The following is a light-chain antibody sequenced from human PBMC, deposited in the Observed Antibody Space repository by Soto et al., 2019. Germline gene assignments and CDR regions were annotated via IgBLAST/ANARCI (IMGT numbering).Light chain of an antibody. Sequence: EIVLSQSPCTLSLSQGERAMLSCRASHIVSRSYLGWYQQKPGQAPRLLIYDASTRATGIPARFSGSGSGTEFTLTISSLQSEDFAVYYCHQYNNWPPWTFGQGTKVDIK. CDR1: HIVSRSY. V-gene: IGKV3-15*01. CDR3: HQYNNWPPWT. CDR2: DAS. J-gene: IGKJ1*01.